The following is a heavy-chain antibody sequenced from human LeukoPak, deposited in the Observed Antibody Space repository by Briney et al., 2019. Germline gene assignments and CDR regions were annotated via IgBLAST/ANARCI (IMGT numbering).Heavy chain of an antibody. CDR3: ASSYSSASAPDY. CDR1: GFTFSSYS. Sequence: GGSLRLSCAASGFTFSSYSMNWVRQAPGKGLEWVSYISSSSSYTNYADSVKGRFTISRDNAKNSLYLQMNSLRAEDTAVYYCASSYSSASAPDYWSEGTMVTVSS. CDR2: ISSSSSYT. V-gene: IGHV3-21*05. D-gene: IGHD6-6*01. J-gene: IGHJ4*02.